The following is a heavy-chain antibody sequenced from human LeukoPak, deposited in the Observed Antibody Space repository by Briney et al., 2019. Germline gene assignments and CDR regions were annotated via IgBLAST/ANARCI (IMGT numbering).Heavy chain of an antibody. D-gene: IGHD6-13*01. Sequence: SETLSLTCTVSGGSISSSNYYWGWIRQPPGKGLEWIGSLYYRRNTYYNPSLKSRVTISIDTSKNQFSLKLSSVTAADTAVYYCAREEGSSSSYSYYFDYWGQGTLVTVSS. CDR1: GGSISSSNYY. CDR2: LYYRRNT. J-gene: IGHJ4*02. V-gene: IGHV4-39*07. CDR3: AREEGSSSSYSYYFDY.